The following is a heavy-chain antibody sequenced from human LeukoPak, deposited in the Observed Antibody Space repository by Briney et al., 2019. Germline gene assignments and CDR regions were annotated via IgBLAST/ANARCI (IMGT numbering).Heavy chain of an antibody. Sequence: ASAKVSCKASGHTFTTYDINWVRQASGQGLEWMGWMNPNSANTGYAQKFQGRVSMTRNTSISTAYMELSSLTSDDTDVYYCACGSGSRTFDYRGQGTLVTVSS. CDR2: MNPNSANT. D-gene: IGHD3-10*01. CDR3: ACGSGSRTFDY. V-gene: IGHV1-8*01. CDR1: GHTFTTYD. J-gene: IGHJ4*02.